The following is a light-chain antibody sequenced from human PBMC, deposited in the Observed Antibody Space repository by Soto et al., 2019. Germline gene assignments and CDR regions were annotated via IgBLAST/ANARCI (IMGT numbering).Light chain of an antibody. Sequence: EIVMTQSPATLSVSPGERATLSCRASQSVSSNLAWYQQKPGQAPRLLIYGASTRATGIPARFSGSGSGTAFTLTISSLQSEDFAVYFCQQYNNWFTFGPGTKVDIK. CDR3: QQYNNWFT. V-gene: IGKV3-15*01. CDR2: GAS. J-gene: IGKJ3*01. CDR1: QSVSSN.